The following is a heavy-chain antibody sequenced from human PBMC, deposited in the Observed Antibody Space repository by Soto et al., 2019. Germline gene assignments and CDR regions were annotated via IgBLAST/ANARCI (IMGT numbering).Heavy chain of an antibody. J-gene: IGHJ4*02. Sequence: EVQLVESGGGLVQPGGSLSFSCVASGFPFSSHWMHWVRQPPGKGLVGVSRIKSDGTTTDYAGSVKGRFTISRDNAKNTLYLQMNSLTAEDTAVYYCAKGRYSYEWGQGTLVTVSS. V-gene: IGHV3-74*01. CDR3: AKGRYSYE. CDR2: IKSDGTTT. CDR1: GFPFSSHW. D-gene: IGHD5-18*01.